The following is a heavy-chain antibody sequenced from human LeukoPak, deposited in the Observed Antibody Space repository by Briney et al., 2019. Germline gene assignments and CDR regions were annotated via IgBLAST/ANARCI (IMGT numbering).Heavy chain of an antibody. Sequence: ASVKVSCKASGYTFTGYYMHWVRQAPGQGLEWMGWINPNSGGTNYAQKFQGRVTMTRDTSISTAYMELSRLRSDDTAVYYCARDLTYYDSSGLQDYWGQGTLVTVSS. J-gene: IGHJ4*02. CDR1: GYTFTGYY. V-gene: IGHV1-2*02. CDR3: ARDLTYYDSSGLQDY. D-gene: IGHD3-22*01. CDR2: INPNSGGT.